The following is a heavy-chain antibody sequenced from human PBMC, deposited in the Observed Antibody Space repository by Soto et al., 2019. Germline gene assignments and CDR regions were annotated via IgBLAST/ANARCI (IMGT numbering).Heavy chain of an antibody. CDR2: IDWDDDE. J-gene: IGHJ6*02. D-gene: IGHD2-21*01. CDR3: ARDSVALYYYYCGMDV. V-gene: IGHV2-70*11. Sequence: SGPTLVNPPQTLTLTCTFSGFSLSPSGTCVRWIRQPPGKALEWLARIDWDDDEYYSTSLKTRLTICKDGAKNQVVRRMSNMDPVDTATYCCARDSVALYYYYCGMDVWGQGTTVTVSS. CDR1: GFSLSPSGTC.